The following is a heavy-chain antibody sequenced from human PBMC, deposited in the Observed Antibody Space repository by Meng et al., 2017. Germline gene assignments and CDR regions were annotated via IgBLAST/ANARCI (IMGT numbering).Heavy chain of an antibody. D-gene: IGHD3-22*01. CDR2: ISSSSYI. CDR1: GFTFSSYS. CDR3: AREGQGYTYYYDSSGYYPEYFQH. Sequence: GESLKISCAASGFTFSSYSMNWVRQAPGKGLEWVSSISSSSYIYYADSVKGRFTISRDNAKNSLYLQMNSLRAEDTAVYYCAREGQGYTYYYDSSGYYPEYFQHWGQGTLVTVSS. J-gene: IGHJ1*01. V-gene: IGHV3-21*01.